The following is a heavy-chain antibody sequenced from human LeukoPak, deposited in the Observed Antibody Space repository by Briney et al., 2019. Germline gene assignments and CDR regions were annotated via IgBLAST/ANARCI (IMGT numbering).Heavy chain of an antibody. J-gene: IGHJ3*01. CDR3: AKYNWYYAFDL. D-gene: IGHD1-20*01. V-gene: IGHV3-30*18. CDR1: GFTFSTYG. Sequence: GGSLRLSCTTSGFTFSTYGMHWVRQAPGKGLEWVAGTAYDGVNEFYLDSVKGRFTISRDNSKDTLYLQMSSLRDEDTAVYYCAKYNWYYAFDLWGQGTMVTVSS. CDR2: TAYDGVNE.